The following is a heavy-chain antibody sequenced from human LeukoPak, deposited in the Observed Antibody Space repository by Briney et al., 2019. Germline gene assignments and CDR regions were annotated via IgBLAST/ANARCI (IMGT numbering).Heavy chain of an antibody. CDR2: IEQDSSAT. Sequence: GGSLRLSCRASGFTFNLFAMTWVRQAPGRGLEWVSTIEQDSSATYSADSVRGWFAISRDNSKNTLYLHINSLTAGDTAMYYCAKDEGRLINNWYRQYWGQGTPVTVSP. CDR1: GFTFNLFA. J-gene: IGHJ4*02. V-gene: IGHV3-23*01. D-gene: IGHD1-1*01. CDR3: AKDEGRLINNWYRQY.